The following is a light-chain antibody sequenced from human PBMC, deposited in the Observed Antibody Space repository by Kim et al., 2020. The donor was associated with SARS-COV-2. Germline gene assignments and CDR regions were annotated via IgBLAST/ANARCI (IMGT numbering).Light chain of an antibody. Sequence: SPGERATRSCSASQSVSSSYLAWYQQKPGQAPRLLIYGASSRATGIPDRFSGSGSGTDFTLTISRLEPEDFAVYYCQQYGSSPYTFGQGTKLEI. CDR3: QQYGSSPYT. J-gene: IGKJ2*01. CDR1: QSVSSSY. CDR2: GAS. V-gene: IGKV3-20*01.